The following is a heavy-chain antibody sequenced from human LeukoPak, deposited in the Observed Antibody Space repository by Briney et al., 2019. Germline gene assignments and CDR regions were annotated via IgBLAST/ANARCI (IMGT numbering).Heavy chain of an antibody. D-gene: IGHD1-26*01. CDR1: GSTSSRNF. Sequence: GGSLRLSCAVSGSTSSRNFMSWVRQTPEKGLEWVANIDQDGSEKNYVDSVKGRFTISRDNAKNSLFLQMNSLRAEDTAIYYCASGAGWETGYWGQGTLVTVSS. V-gene: IGHV3-7*01. CDR2: IDQDGSEK. J-gene: IGHJ4*02. CDR3: ASGAGWETGY.